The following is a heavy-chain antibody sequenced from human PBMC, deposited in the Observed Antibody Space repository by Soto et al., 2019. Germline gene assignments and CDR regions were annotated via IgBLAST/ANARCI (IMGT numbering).Heavy chain of an antibody. CDR3: ARHASFAAYFDY. J-gene: IGHJ4*02. CDR2: VFYSGST. D-gene: IGHD1-26*01. V-gene: IGHV4-59*08. Sequence: SETLSLTCTVSGGSISSYYWSWIRQPPGKGLEWIGYVFYSGSTNCNPSLESRVTISVDTSKNQFSLKLSSVIAADTAVYYCARHASFAAYFDYWGQGTLVTVSS. CDR1: GGSISSYY.